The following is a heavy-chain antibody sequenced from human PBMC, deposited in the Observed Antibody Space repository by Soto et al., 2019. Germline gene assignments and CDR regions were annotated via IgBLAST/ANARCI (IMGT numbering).Heavy chain of an antibody. CDR2: IYYSGST. CDR3: ARDEKGSGWYVGAFDI. Sequence: QVQLQESGPGLVKPSQTLSLTCTVSGGSISSGGYYWSWIRQHPGKGLEWIGYIYYSGSTYYNPSLKSRVTISVDTSKNQFSLKLSSVTAADTAVYYCARDEKGSGWYVGAFDIWGQGTMVTVSS. CDR1: GGSISSGGYY. D-gene: IGHD6-19*01. J-gene: IGHJ3*02. V-gene: IGHV4-31*03.